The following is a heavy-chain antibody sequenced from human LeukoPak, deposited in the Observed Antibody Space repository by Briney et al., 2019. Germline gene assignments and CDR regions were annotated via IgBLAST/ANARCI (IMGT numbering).Heavy chain of an antibody. D-gene: IGHD3-10*01. Sequence: SETLCLTCAVYGGSFSGYYWSWIRQPPGKGLEWIGEINHSGSTNYNPSLKSRVTISVDTSKNQFSLKLSSVTAADTAVYYCARGDLYYYGSGSYKTYYYYGMDVWGQGTTVTVSS. V-gene: IGHV4-34*01. J-gene: IGHJ6*02. CDR2: INHSGST. CDR1: GGSFSGYY. CDR3: ARGDLYYYGSGSYKTYYYYGMDV.